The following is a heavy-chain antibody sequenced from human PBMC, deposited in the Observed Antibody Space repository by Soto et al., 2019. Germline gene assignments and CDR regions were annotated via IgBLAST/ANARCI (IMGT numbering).Heavy chain of an antibody. CDR2: IYYSGST. V-gene: IGHV4-61*01. Sequence: SETLSLTCTVSGGSVSSGSYYWSRIRQPPGKGLEWIGYIYYSGSTNYNPSLKSRVTISVDTSKNQFSLKLSSVTAADTAVYYCARAHDVTFDPWGQGTLVTASS. CDR3: ARAHDVTFDP. D-gene: IGHD2-21*02. CDR1: GGSVSSGSYY. J-gene: IGHJ5*02.